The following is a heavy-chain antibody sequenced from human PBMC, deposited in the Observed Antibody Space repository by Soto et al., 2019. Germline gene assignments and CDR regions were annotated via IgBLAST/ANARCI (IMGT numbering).Heavy chain of an antibody. V-gene: IGHV3-53*04. CDR3: ARVYGDYGGFFEY. D-gene: IGHD4-17*01. CDR1: GFIVNSNY. CDR2: IYSGGYT. Sequence: GESLKISCAASGFIVNSNYMSWVRQVPGKRLEWVSVIYSGGYTHYADSVKGRFTISRHNIKNTLYLQMNSLRAEDTAVYYCARVYGDYGGFFEYWGQGTQVTVPS. J-gene: IGHJ4*02.